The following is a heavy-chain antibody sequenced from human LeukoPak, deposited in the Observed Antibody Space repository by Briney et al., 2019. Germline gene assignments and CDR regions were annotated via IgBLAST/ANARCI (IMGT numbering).Heavy chain of an antibody. CDR1: GCSFTNYW. Sequence: GGSPKISCKASGCSFTNYWFRWVRQMPGKGLEWMGIIYAGDSDTRYSPSFQGQVTISADKSISTAFLQWSSLKASDTAMYYCARHSHATDYWGQGTLVTVSS. J-gene: IGHJ4*02. V-gene: IGHV5-51*01. CDR2: IYAGDSDT. D-gene: IGHD3-16*01. CDR3: ARHSHATDY.